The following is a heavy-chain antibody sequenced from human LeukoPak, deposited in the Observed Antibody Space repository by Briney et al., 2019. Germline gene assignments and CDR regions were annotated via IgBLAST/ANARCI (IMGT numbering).Heavy chain of an antibody. D-gene: IGHD6-13*01. Sequence: GGSLRLSCAASGFTFSDYYMSWIRQAPGKGLEWVSAISGSGGSTYYADSVKGRFTISRDNSKNTLYLQMNSLRAEDTAVYYCAKGRSSSWFPVDYWGQGTLVTVSS. CDR1: GFTFSDYY. CDR2: ISGSGGST. V-gene: IGHV3-23*01. J-gene: IGHJ4*02. CDR3: AKGRSSSWFPVDY.